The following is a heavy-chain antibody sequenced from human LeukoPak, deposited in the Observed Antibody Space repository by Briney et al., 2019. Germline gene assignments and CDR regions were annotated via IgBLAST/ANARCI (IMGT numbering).Heavy chain of an antibody. D-gene: IGHD6-13*01. J-gene: IGHJ4*02. Sequence: GESLKISCKGSGYSITNYWIAWVRQMPGKGLEWMGIIYPDDSDTRYSPSFQGQVTISVDKSIGTAYLQWSSLKASDTAMYYCARRSSSSWDFDYWGQGTLVTVSS. V-gene: IGHV5-51*01. CDR3: ARRSSSSWDFDY. CDR2: IYPDDSDT. CDR1: GYSITNYW.